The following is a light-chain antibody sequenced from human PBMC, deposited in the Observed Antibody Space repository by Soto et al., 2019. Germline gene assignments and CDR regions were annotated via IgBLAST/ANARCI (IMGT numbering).Light chain of an antibody. Sequence: QSVLTQPASVSGSPGQSITISCTGTSSDVGAYNYVSWYQQYPGKAPKLIIYDVSIRPSGVSHLFSGSKSGNTASLTISGLQAEDEADYYCASYTTSGSVVFGGGTKVTVL. CDR1: SSDVGAYNY. V-gene: IGLV2-14*03. J-gene: IGLJ2*01. CDR2: DVS. CDR3: ASYTTSGSVV.